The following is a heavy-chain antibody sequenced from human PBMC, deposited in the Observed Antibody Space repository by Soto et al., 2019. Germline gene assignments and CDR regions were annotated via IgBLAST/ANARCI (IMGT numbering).Heavy chain of an antibody. J-gene: IGHJ4*02. V-gene: IGHV3-23*01. Sequence: EVQLLESGGGLVQPGGSLRLSCEASGFTISTYAMSWVRQAPEKGMEWVSAISGSGGSTYYADSVKGRFTISRDNSKNTLYLQMNSLRAEDTAVYYCTKDVQSRITSFGVIITPFDYWGQGTLVTVSS. CDR2: ISGSGGST. CDR1: GFTISTYA. D-gene: IGHD3-3*01. CDR3: TKDVQSRITSFGVIITPFDY.